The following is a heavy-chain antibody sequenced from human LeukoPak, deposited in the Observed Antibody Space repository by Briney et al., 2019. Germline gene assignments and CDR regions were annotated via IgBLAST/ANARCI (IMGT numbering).Heavy chain of an antibody. V-gene: IGHV5-51*01. J-gene: IGHJ3*01. CDR2: IYPDDSDT. CDR1: GYKFNAYW. D-gene: IGHD3-22*01. Sequence: GESPKISCKGSGYKFNAYWIAWVRQMPGKGLEWMGIIYPDDSDTRYNPSFQGQVTISADKSASIAYLQWSSLKASDTAMYYCARPNITSYYDSRGYDAFDVWGQGTMVIVSS. CDR3: ARPNITSYYDSRGYDAFDV.